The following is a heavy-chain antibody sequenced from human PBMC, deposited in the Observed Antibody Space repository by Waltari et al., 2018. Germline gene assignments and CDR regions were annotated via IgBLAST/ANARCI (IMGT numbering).Heavy chain of an antibody. Sequence: QLQLQKSGPGLVKPSETLSLTCPVSGGSISSSSYSWGWIRQPPGKGLEWIGSIYYSGSTYYNPSLKSRVPMSVDTSKNQFSLKLSSVTAADTAVYYCSSDSIAGWFDPWGQGILVTVSS. V-gene: IGHV4-39*07. J-gene: IGHJ5*02. D-gene: IGHD2-15*01. CDR2: IYYSGST. CDR1: GGSISSSSYS. CDR3: SSDSIAGWFDP.